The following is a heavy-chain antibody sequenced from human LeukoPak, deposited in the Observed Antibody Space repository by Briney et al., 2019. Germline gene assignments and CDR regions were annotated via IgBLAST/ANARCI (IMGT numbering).Heavy chain of an antibody. J-gene: IGHJ6*02. CDR2: IIPILGIA. Sequence: ASVKVSCKASGGTFSSYAISWVRQAPGQGLEWMGRIIPILGIANYAQKFQGRVTITADKSTSTAYMELSSLRSEDTAVYYCASPYYYYYGMDVWGQGTTVTVSS. CDR3: ASPYYYYYGMDV. V-gene: IGHV1-69*04. CDR1: GGTFSSYA.